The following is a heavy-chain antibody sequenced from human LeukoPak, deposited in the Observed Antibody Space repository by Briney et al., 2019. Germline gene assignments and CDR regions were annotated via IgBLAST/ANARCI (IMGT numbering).Heavy chain of an antibody. V-gene: IGHV1-2*02. D-gene: IGHD3-22*01. CDR2: INPDTGAT. Sequence: ASVKVSCKASGYTFTDDYIHWVRQAPGQGLEWMGWINPDTGATNFAQKFLGRVTLTRDTSITTAYMEVNSLTSDDTAVYYCARDRVERPYYYDSSGYYGWWFDPWGQGTLVTVSS. J-gene: IGHJ5*02. CDR1: GYTFTDDY. CDR3: ARDRVERPYYYDSSGYYGWWFDP.